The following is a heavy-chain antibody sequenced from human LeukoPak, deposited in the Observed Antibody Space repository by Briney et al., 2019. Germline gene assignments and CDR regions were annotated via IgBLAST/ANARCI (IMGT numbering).Heavy chain of an antibody. V-gene: IGHV3-64D*06. CDR2: ISRNGDNT. CDR3: VNQISGWVY. CDR1: GFTFSNFA. Sequence: PGGSLRLSCSASGFTFSNFAMHWVRQAPGKRLEYVSAISRNGDNTYYAASVKGRFTISRDNSKNTLYLQMSRLRPEDTAVYYCVNQISGWVYWGQGTLVTVSS. D-gene: IGHD6-19*01. J-gene: IGHJ4*02.